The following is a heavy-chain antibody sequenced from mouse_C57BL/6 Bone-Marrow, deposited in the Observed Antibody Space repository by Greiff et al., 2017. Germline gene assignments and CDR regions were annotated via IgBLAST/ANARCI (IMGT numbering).Heavy chain of an antibody. CDR3: TREDCDGAGYFDV. Sequence: VQLQQSGAELVRPGASVKLSCTASGFNIKDDYMHWVKQRPEQGLEWIGWIDPENGDTEYASKFQGKATITADTSSNTAYLRLSSLTSEATAVYYCTREDCDGAGYFDVWGTGTTVTVSS. D-gene: IGHD3-3*01. J-gene: IGHJ1*03. CDR2: IDPENGDT. CDR1: GFNIKDDY. V-gene: IGHV14-4*01.